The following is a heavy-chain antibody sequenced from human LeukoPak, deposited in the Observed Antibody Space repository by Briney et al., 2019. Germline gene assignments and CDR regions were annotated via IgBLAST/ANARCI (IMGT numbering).Heavy chain of an antibody. D-gene: IGHD3-10*01. Sequence: SETLSLTCAVSGGSISSSNWWSWVRQPPGKGLEWIGEIYHSGSTNYNPSLKSRVTISVDKSKNQFSLKLSSVTAADTAVYYCARCSGDYYGSGSSYGMDVWGQGTTVTVSS. J-gene: IGHJ6*02. CDR3: ARCSGDYYGSGSSYGMDV. V-gene: IGHV4-4*02. CDR1: GGSISSSNW. CDR2: IYHSGST.